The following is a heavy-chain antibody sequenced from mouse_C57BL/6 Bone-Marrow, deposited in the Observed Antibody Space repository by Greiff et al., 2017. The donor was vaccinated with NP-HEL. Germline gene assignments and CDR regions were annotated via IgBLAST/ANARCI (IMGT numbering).Heavy chain of an antibody. Sequence: VQLVESGAELARPGASVKMSCKASGYTFTSYTMHWVKQRPGQGLEWIGYINPSSGYTKYNQKFKDKATLTADKSSSTAYMQLSSLTSEDSAVYYCARSGSSNLYYFDYWGQGTTLTVSS. CDR2: INPSSGYT. CDR1: GYTFTSYT. D-gene: IGHD1-1*01. CDR3: ARSGSSNLYYFDY. V-gene: IGHV1-4*01. J-gene: IGHJ2*01.